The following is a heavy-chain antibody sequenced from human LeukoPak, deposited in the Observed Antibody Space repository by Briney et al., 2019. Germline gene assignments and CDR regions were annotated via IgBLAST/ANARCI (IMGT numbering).Heavy chain of an antibody. J-gene: IGHJ6*02. CDR2: ISYDGSNK. D-gene: IGHD2-15*01. CDR3: ATHRCGCSGGSCYASYYYGMAV. V-gene: IGHV3-30*03. Sequence: GGSLRLSCAASGFTFSSYGMHWGRQAPGKRLEWWAVISYDGSNKYYADSVKGRFTISRDNSKNTLYLQMNSLTAEDTAVYYCATHRCGCSGGSCYASYYYGMAVWGQGTTVTVSS. CDR1: GFTFSSYG.